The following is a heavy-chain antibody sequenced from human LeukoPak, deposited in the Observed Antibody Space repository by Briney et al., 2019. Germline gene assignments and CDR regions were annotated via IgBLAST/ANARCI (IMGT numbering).Heavy chain of an antibody. Sequence: GGSLRLSCAASGFTFSSNYMSWVRQAPGKGLEWVSVIYSGGSTYYTDSVKGRFTISRDNSKNTLYLQMNSLRAEDKAVYYCARDRPYYFDYWGQGTLVTVSS. CDR2: IYSGGST. CDR1: GFTFSSNY. J-gene: IGHJ4*02. CDR3: ARDRPYYFDY. V-gene: IGHV3-66*02.